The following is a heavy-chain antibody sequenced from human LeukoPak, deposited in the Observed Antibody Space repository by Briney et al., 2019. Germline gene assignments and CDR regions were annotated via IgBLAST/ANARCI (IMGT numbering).Heavy chain of an antibody. Sequence: GGSLRLSCAVSGFTFSNFWMSWVRQAPGKGLEWVSAISGSGGSTYYADSVKGRFTISRDNSKNTLYLQMNSLRAEDTAVYYCAKASSPWYSSGWAPPDDAFDIWGQGTMVTVSS. D-gene: IGHD6-19*01. CDR2: ISGSGGST. CDR3: AKASSPWYSSGWAPPDDAFDI. J-gene: IGHJ3*02. CDR1: GFTFSNFW. V-gene: IGHV3-23*01.